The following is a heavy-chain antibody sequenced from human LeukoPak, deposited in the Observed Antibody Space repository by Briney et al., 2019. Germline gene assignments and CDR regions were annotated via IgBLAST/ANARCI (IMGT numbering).Heavy chain of an antibody. CDR2: ISGGGGST. Sequence: GGSLRLSCAASGFTFSSYAMTWVRQSPGKGLEWVSAISGGGGSTYYADSVKGRFTISRDNSKNTLYLQMNSLRAEDTAVYYCAKAGIMGSGFLNWFDPWRQGTLVTVSS. J-gene: IGHJ5*02. V-gene: IGHV3-23*01. CDR1: GFTFSSYA. D-gene: IGHD6-19*01. CDR3: AKAGIMGSGFLNWFDP.